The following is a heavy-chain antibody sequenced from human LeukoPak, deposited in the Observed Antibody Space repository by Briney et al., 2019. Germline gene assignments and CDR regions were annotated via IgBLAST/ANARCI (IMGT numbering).Heavy chain of an antibody. V-gene: IGHV4-38-2*02. CDR1: GYSISSGYY. CDR2: IYHSGST. D-gene: IGHD5-12*01. Sequence: SETLSLTCTVSGYSISSGYYWGWIRQPPGKGLEWIGSIYHSGSTYYNPSLKSRVTISVDTSKNQFSLKLSSVTAADTAVYYCARGRGYSGYDAFDYWGQGTLVTVSS. J-gene: IGHJ4*02. CDR3: ARGRGYSGYDAFDY.